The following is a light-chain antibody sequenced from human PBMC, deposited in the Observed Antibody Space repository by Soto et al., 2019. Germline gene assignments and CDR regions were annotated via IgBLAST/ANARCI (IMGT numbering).Light chain of an antibody. J-gene: IGKJ2*01. Sequence: EIVLTQSPATLSLSPGERATLSCRASQSVSSYLAWYQQKPGQAPRLLIYDASNRATGIPARFSGSGSGTDFTLTISSLEPEHFAVYYCQQRSNWPPYTFGQGTKLEIE. CDR3: QQRSNWPPYT. CDR2: DAS. CDR1: QSVSSY. V-gene: IGKV3-11*01.